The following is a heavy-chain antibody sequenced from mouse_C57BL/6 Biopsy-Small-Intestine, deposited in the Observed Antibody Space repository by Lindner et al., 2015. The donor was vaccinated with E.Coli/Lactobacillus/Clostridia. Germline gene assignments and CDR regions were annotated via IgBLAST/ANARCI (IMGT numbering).Heavy chain of an antibody. CDR3: TTKYYYGSSYEDYFDY. Sequence: VQLQESGPELVKPGASVKISCKASGYAFSSYWMNWVKQRPGKGLEWIGQIYPGDGDTNYNGKFKGKATLTADTSSNTAYLQLSSLTSEDTAVYYCTTKYYYGSSYEDYFDYWGQGTTLTVSS. CDR1: GYAFSSYW. J-gene: IGHJ2*01. V-gene: IGHV1-80*01. CDR2: IYPGDGDT. D-gene: IGHD1-1*01.